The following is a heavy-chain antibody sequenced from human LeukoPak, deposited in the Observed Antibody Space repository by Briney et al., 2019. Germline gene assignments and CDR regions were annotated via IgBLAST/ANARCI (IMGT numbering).Heavy chain of an antibody. Sequence: SETLSLTCTVSGGSISSYYWNWIRQPPGKGLEWIGYIYYSGSTNYNPSLKSRVTISVDTSKNQFSLNLTSVTAADTAVYYCARVELLATIPYFDYWGQGTLVTVSS. CDR2: IYYSGST. CDR1: GGSISSYY. CDR3: ARVELLATIPYFDY. V-gene: IGHV4-59*01. J-gene: IGHJ4*02. D-gene: IGHD5-12*01.